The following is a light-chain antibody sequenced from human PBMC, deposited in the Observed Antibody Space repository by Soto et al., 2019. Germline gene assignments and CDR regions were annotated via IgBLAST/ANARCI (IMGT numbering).Light chain of an antibody. V-gene: IGKV3-11*01. CDR3: QQRNYWPIT. Sequence: EIVLTQSPATLSLSPGERATLSCRATQRIANYLAWYQQKPGQAPRLLIYDTFNRATGIPARFSGSGSGTDFALTISSLEPEDFAVYYCQQRNYWPITFGQGTRLVI. CDR2: DTF. J-gene: IGKJ5*01. CDR1: QRIANY.